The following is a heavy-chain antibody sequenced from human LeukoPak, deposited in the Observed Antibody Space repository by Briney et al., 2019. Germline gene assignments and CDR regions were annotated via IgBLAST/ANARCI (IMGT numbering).Heavy chain of an antibody. Sequence: GGSLRLSCAAYGFTFSNYEMNWDRQAQGKGLEWVSYISGSGSNIYYADSVKGRFTISRDNAKDSLYLQMSSLRAEDTAVYYCARVRSGYSHENYFDYWGQGTLVTVSS. V-gene: IGHV3-48*03. CDR2: ISGSGSNI. D-gene: IGHD5-18*01. CDR3: ARVRSGYSHENYFDY. J-gene: IGHJ4*02. CDR1: GFTFSNYE.